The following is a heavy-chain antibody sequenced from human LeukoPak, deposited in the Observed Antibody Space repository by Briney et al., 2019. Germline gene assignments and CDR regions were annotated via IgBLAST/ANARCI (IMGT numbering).Heavy chain of an antibody. CDR3: ANSGVGDSNDAFDI. V-gene: IGHV3-23*01. CDR1: GFTFSSYA. Sequence: GGSLRLSCAASGFTFSSYAMSWVRQAPGEGLEWVSAISGSGGSTYYADSAKGRFTISRDNSKNTLYLQMNSLRAEDTAVYYCANSGVGDSNDAFDIWGQGTMVTVSS. D-gene: IGHD3-10*01. J-gene: IGHJ3*02. CDR2: ISGSGGST.